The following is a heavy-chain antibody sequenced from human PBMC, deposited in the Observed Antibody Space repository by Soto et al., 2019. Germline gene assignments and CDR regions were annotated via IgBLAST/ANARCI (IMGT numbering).Heavy chain of an antibody. J-gene: IGHJ3*02. CDR1: GFTLSSYA. Sequence: EVQLLESGGGLVQPGGSLRLSCAASGFTLSSYALSWVRQAPGKGLEWVSGISGSGDFTFDADSVRGRFTISRDNSMNTLYLQMNSLRVEDTAVYYCARGPTIVGVGVDAFYIWGQGTMATVSS. V-gene: IGHV3-23*01. CDR3: ARGPTIVGVGVDAFYI. CDR2: ISGSGDFT. D-gene: IGHD3-3*01.